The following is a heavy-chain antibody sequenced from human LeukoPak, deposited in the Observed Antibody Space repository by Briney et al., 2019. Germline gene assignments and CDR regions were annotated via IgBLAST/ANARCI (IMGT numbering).Heavy chain of an antibody. CDR2: INHSGST. V-gene: IGHV4-34*01. D-gene: IGHD4-23*01. CDR3: ARGRSYRGNSEVVTTNYYGMDV. Sequence: SETLSLTCAVYGGSFSGYYWSWIRQPPGKGLEWIGEINHSGSTNYNPSLKSRVTISVDTSKNQFSLKLSSVTAADTAVYYCARGRSYRGNSEVVTTNYYGMDVWGQGTTVTVSS. J-gene: IGHJ6*02. CDR1: GGSFSGYY.